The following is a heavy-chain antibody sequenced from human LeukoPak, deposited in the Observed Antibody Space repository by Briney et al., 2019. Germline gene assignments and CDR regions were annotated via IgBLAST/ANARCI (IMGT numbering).Heavy chain of an antibody. J-gene: IGHJ5*02. Sequence: SETLSLTCTVSGGSISSYYWSWIRQPPGKGLEWIGYIYYSGSTNYNPSLKSRVTISVDTSKNQFSLKLSSVSAADTAVYYCAREYCSSTSCYVHWFDPWGQGTLVTVSS. CDR2: IYYSGST. CDR1: GGSISSYY. CDR3: AREYCSSTSCYVHWFDP. V-gene: IGHV4-59*01. D-gene: IGHD2-2*01.